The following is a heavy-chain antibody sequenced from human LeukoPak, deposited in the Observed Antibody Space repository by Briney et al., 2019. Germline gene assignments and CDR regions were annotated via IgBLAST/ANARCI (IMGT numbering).Heavy chain of an antibody. CDR3: ARNAVRGVILRYYYMDV. V-gene: IGHV3-7*01. D-gene: IGHD3-10*01. CDR2: IKQDGSEK. CDR1: GFTFSSYW. Sequence: PGGSLRLSCAASGFTFSSYWMSWVRQAPGKGLEWVANIKQDGSEKYYVDSVKGRFTISRDNAKNSLYLQMNSLRAEDTAVYYCARNAVRGVILRYYYMDVWGKGTTVTISS. J-gene: IGHJ6*03.